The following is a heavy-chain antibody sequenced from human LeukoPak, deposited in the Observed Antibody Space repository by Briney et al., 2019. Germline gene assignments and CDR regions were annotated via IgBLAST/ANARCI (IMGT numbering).Heavy chain of an antibody. J-gene: IGHJ4*02. CDR1: GFTFSSYA. D-gene: IGHD2-2*01. CDR2: ISGSGGST. V-gene: IGHV3-23*01. CDR3: AKDEDIVVVPAAIIYY. Sequence: GGSLRLYCAASGFTFSSYAMSWVRQAPGKGLEWVSAISGSGGSTYYADSVKGRFTISRDNSKNTLYLQMNSLRAEDTAAYYCAKDEDIVVVPAAIIYYWGQGTLVTVSS.